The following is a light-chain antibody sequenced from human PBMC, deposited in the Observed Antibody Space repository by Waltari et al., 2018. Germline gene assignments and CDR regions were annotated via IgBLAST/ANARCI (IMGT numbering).Light chain of an antibody. CDR3: QVWESTSDHRV. CDR2: DNG. J-gene: IGLJ3*02. CDR1: DIGSKS. Sequence: SYVLTQPPSVSVAPGQPARISCGGSDIGSKSVHWYQQKPGQAPVLVVYDNGDRPSGNPERFSGSNSGYTATLTISSVEAGDEADYYCQVWESTSDHRVFGGGTKLTVL. V-gene: IGLV3-21*02.